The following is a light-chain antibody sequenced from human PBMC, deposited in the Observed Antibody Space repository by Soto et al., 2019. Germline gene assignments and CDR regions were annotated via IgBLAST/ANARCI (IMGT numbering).Light chain of an antibody. Sequence: DIQMTQSPSTLSTSVGDRVTITCRASQSINSWLAWYQQRPGKAPKLLIYDASILESGVPSRFSGSGSGTEFTLTISSLQPDDFATYYCQQYKSYWTFGQGTKVEIK. J-gene: IGKJ1*01. CDR2: DAS. V-gene: IGKV1-5*01. CDR1: QSINSW. CDR3: QQYKSYWT.